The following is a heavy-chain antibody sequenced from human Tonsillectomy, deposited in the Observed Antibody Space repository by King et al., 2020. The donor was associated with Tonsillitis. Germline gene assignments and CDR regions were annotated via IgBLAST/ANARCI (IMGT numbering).Heavy chain of an antibody. V-gene: IGHV3-9*01. D-gene: IGHD2-15*01. CDR2: ISWYSGSI. Sequence: QLVQSGGGLVQPGRSLRLSCAASGFTFDDYAMHWVRQTPGKGLEWVAGISWYSGSIGYADSVKGRFTISRDNAKNSLYLQMNSLRAKDTALYYCARDPQLVVADRGYFDYWGQGTLVTVSS. J-gene: IGHJ4*02. CDR3: ARDPQLVVADRGYFDY. CDR1: GFTFDDYA.